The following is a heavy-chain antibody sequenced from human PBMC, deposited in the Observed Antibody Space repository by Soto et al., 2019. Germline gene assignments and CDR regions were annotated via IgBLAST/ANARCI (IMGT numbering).Heavy chain of an antibody. Sequence: ASVKVSCKASGYTFTHYYIHWVRQAPGQGLEWMGIINPNGGITTYAQKFRAGFTMTRDTSTSTVYLELSSLRSEDSAIYYCATSVNSAMAFDYWGXGTLVNVSS. V-gene: IGHV1-46*01. CDR2: INPNGGIT. CDR1: GYTFTHYY. CDR3: ATSVNSAMAFDY. D-gene: IGHD5-18*01. J-gene: IGHJ4*02.